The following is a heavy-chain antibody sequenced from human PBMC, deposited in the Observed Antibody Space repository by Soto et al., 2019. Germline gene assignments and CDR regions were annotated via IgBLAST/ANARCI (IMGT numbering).Heavy chain of an antibody. V-gene: IGHV3-7*01. CDR2: INRDGSER. J-gene: IGHJ5*01. Sequence: EVQLVESGGGLVQPGGSLSLSCEAYGFPFSSYWMGWVRQAPGKGLEWVANINRDGSERYYVDSVKVRFTISRDNAKNSVYLQMNSLRAEDSAVYYCARDPIRGDGYVFDSWGQGALVTVS. CDR1: GFPFSSYW. CDR3: ARDPIRGDGYVFDS. D-gene: IGHD5-12*01.